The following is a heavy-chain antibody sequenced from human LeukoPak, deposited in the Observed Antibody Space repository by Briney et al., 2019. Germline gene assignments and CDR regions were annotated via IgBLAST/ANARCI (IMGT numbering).Heavy chain of an antibody. CDR2: INHSGST. J-gene: IGHJ5*02. D-gene: IGHD6-13*01. Sequence: SSETLSLTCAVCGGSFSGYYWSWIRQPPGKGLEWIGEINHSGSTNYNPSLKSRVTISVDTSKNQFSLKLSSVTAADTAVYYCARATRIAAAVWSWFDPWGQGTLVTVSS. V-gene: IGHV4-34*01. CDR1: GGSFSGYY. CDR3: ARATRIAAAVWSWFDP.